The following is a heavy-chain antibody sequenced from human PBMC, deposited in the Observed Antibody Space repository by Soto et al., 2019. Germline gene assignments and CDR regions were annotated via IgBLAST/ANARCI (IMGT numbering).Heavy chain of an antibody. CDR3: ARTRSAWSDFHYYSLDV. CDR1: GCTFNSYG. CDR2: ISYDSTKT. J-gene: IGHJ6*02. V-gene: IGHV3-30*03. Sequence: PXGSLRLSFAASGCTFNSYGMHWVRQGPGNGLEWVAFISYDSTKTYYADSVKGRFTISRDNSNSALYVQMNSLKGEDPAVYYCARTRSAWSDFHYYSLDVWGQGTTVTVSS. D-gene: IGHD1-26*01.